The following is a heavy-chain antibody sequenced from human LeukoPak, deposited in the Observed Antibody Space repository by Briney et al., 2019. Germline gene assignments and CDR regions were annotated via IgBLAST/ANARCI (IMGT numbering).Heavy chain of an antibody. CDR2: MNPNSGNT. Sequence: ASVKVSCKASGYTFTSYGISWVRQATGQGLEWMGWMNPNSGNTGYAQKFQGRVTMTRNTSISTAYMELSSLRSEDTAVYYCARRLGITIFGVVIIRRNWFDPWGQGTLVTVSS. CDR3: ARRLGITIFGVVIIRRNWFDP. V-gene: IGHV1-8*02. J-gene: IGHJ5*02. D-gene: IGHD3-3*01. CDR1: GYTFTSYG.